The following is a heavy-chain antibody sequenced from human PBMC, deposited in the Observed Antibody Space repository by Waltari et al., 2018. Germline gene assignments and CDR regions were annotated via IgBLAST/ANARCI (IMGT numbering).Heavy chain of an antibody. CDR2: ITSSGVST. CDR1: GFTFSNYA. D-gene: IGHD6-13*01. J-gene: IGHJ4*02. Sequence: EVQLLESGGGLVQPGGSLRLSCAASGFTFSNYAMTWVRQAPGKGLEWVSGITSSGVSTYYAASVKGRFTISRDSSRNTLHLQMNSLRAEDTAIYYCTKWLTAAGTGWFDCWGQGTLVTVSS. V-gene: IGHV3-23*01. CDR3: TKWLTAAGTGWFDC.